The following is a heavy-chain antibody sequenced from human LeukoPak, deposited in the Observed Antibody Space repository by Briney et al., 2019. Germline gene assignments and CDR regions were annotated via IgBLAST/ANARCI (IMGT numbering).Heavy chain of an antibody. CDR2: INHSGST. V-gene: IGHV4-34*01. CDR3: ARAYYYGSGPSG. J-gene: IGHJ4*02. CDR1: GGSFSGYY. Sequence: PSETLSLTCAVYGGSFSGYYWSWIRQPPGKGLEWIGEINHSGSTNYNPSLKSRVTISVDTSKNQFSLKLSSVTAADTAVYYCARAYYYGSGPSGWGQGTLVTVSS. D-gene: IGHD3-10*01.